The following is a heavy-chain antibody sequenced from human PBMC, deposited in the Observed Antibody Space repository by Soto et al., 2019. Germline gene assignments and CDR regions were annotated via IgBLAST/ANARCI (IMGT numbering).Heavy chain of an antibody. J-gene: IGHJ4*02. V-gene: IGHV4-39*01. CDR1: GGSISSSSYY. CDR2: IYYSGST. CDR3: ARVQGIDWEDNYFDY. Sequence: SETLSLTCTVSGGSISSSSYYWGWIRQPPGKGLEWIGSIYYSGSTYYNPSLKSRVTISVDTSKTQFSLKLSSVTAADTAVYYCARVQGIDWEDNYFDYWGQGTLVTVSS. D-gene: IGHD3-9*01.